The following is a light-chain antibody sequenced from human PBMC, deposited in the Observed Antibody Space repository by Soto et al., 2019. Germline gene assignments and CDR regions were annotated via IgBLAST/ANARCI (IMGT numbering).Light chain of an antibody. Sequence: EKVMTQSPATLSVSPGERATLSCRASQSVSSNLAWYQQKPGQAPRLLIYDASTRATGIPARFSGSGSGTEFTLTISSLQSEDLAVYYCQQYDDCPETFGQGTKVEIK. J-gene: IGKJ1*01. CDR3: QQYDDCPET. V-gene: IGKV3-15*01. CDR1: QSVSSN. CDR2: DAS.